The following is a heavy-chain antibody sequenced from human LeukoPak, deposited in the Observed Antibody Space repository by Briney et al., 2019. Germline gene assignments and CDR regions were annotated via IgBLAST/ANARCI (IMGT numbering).Heavy chain of an antibody. CDR3: ATQDYYDSSGYFIGALYYFDY. J-gene: IGHJ4*02. D-gene: IGHD3-22*01. CDR1: GGSISSSSYY. Sequence: SETLSLTCTVSGGSISSSSYYWGWIRQPPGKGLEWIGNIYYSGSTYYNPSLKSRVTISVDTSKNQFSLKLSSVTAADTAVYYCATQDYYDSSGYFIGALYYFDYWGQGTLVTVSS. CDR2: IYYSGST. V-gene: IGHV4-39*01.